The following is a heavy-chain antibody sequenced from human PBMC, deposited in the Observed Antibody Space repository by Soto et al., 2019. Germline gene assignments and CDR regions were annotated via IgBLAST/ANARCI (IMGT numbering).Heavy chain of an antibody. CDR2: ISAYNGNT. D-gene: IGHD1-26*01. Sequence: QVQLVQSGPEVKRPGASVKVSCKASGYHFTSYGLSWVRQAPGQGLEWMGWISAYNGNTKYPQNLQGRVTMTTDTSTDTAYMELRSLRSGDTAVYYCARADAIVTTADLDHWGQGTLVTVSS. CDR3: ARADAIVTTADLDH. CDR1: GYHFTSYG. V-gene: IGHV1-18*01. J-gene: IGHJ4*02.